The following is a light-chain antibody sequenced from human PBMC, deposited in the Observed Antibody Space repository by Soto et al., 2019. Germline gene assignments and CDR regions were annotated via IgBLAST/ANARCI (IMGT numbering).Light chain of an antibody. V-gene: IGLV2-14*01. Sequence: QSVLTQPASVSGSPGQSITISCTGTSSDVGGYNYVSWYQQHPGKAPKLMIYEVSNRPSGVSNRFSGSKSGNTASLTISGFQAEDEADHYHSSYSSSSTLVFGTGTKVTVL. CDR3: SSYSSSSTLV. J-gene: IGLJ1*01. CDR1: SSDVGGYNY. CDR2: EVS.